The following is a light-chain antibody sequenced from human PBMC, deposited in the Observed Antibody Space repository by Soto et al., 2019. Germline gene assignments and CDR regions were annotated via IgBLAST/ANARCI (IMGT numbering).Light chain of an antibody. CDR1: QSISSY. CDR3: QQSYSTPRT. V-gene: IGKV1-39*01. J-gene: IGKJ1*01. CDR2: AAS. Sequence: DIQMTQSPSSLSASVGDRVTITCRASQSISSYLNWYQQKPWIAPKLVIYAASSLQSGVPSRFSGSGSGTDFTLTISSLQPEDFAAYYGQQSYSTPRTFGQGTKVEIK.